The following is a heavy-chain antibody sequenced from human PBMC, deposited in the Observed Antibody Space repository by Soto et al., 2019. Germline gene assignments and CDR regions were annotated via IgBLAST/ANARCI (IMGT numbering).Heavy chain of an antibody. Sequence: ASLQVPCKASVYTFTCYAMHWVRQAPGQRLEWMGWINAGNGNTKYSQKFQGRVTITRDTSASTAYMELSSLRSEDTAVYYCSLFRFHYYYGMDVWGQGTTVTVSS. J-gene: IGHJ6*02. CDR2: INAGNGNT. CDR3: SLFRFHYYYGMDV. D-gene: IGHD2-21*01. V-gene: IGHV1-3*01. CDR1: VYTFTCYA.